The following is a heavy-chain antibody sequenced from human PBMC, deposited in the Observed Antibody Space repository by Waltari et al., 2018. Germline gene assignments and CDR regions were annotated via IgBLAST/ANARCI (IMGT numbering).Heavy chain of an antibody. J-gene: IGHJ4*02. CDR2: IYSGGST. V-gene: IGHV3-23*03. CDR1: GFTFSSYA. D-gene: IGHD7-27*01. Sequence: EVQLLESGGGLVQPGGSLSLSCAASGFTFSSYAMSWVRQAPGKGLEWVSVIYSGGSTYYADSVKGRFTISRDNSKNTLYLQMNSLRAEDTAVYYCAKDLGTGLDYWGQGTLVTVSS. CDR3: AKDLGTGLDY.